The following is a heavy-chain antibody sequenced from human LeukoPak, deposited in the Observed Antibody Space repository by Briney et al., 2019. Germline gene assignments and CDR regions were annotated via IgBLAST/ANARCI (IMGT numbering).Heavy chain of an antibody. CDR1: GFTFSTYS. D-gene: IGHD1-26*01. Sequence: GGSLRLSCAASGFTFSTYSMNWVHQAPGKGLEWVSSISSTSSYIFYADSVKGRFTISRDNAKNSLYLQMNSLRAEDTAVYYCASSGYHYYYYMDVWGNGTTVTVSS. CDR2: ISSTSSYI. J-gene: IGHJ6*03. CDR3: ASSGYHYYYYMDV. V-gene: IGHV3-21*01.